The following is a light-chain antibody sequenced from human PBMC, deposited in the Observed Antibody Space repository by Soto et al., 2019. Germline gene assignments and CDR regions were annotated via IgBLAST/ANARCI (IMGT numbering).Light chain of an antibody. Sequence: QSVLTQPPSASGTPGQRVTISCSGSSSNIGSNYVYWYQQLPGTAPKLLIYDNNKRPSGIPDRFSGSKSDTSATLGIAGLQTGDEADYYCATWHSGPSAGLVFGGGTKLTVL. CDR3: ATWHSGPSAGLV. CDR1: SSNIGSNY. V-gene: IGLV1-51*01. J-gene: IGLJ3*02. CDR2: DNN.